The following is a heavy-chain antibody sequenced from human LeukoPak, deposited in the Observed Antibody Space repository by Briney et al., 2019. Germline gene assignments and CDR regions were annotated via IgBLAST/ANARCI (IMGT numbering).Heavy chain of an antibody. V-gene: IGHV3-48*02. CDR2: ISSSSSTI. CDR3: AKSRLDV. CDR1: GFTFSLYG. Sequence: GGSLRLSCAASGFTFSLYGMNWVRQAPGKGLEWVSYISSSSSTIYYADSVKGRFTISRDNARNSLYLQMNNLRDEDTAVYYCAKSRLDVWGQGTTVTVSS. J-gene: IGHJ6*02.